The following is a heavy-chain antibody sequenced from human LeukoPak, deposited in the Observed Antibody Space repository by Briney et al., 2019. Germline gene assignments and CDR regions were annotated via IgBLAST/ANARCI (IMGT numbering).Heavy chain of an antibody. CDR3: ARGPTNGQAFDY. Sequence: GGSLRLSCAASGFTFSSYEMNWVRQAPGKGLEWVSYISSSGSTIYYADSVKGRFTISRDNAKNSLYLQMDSLRAEDTAVYWCARGPTNGQAFDYWGQGTLVSVSS. CDR1: GFTFSSYE. V-gene: IGHV3-48*03. J-gene: IGHJ4*02. D-gene: IGHD2-8*01. CDR2: ISSSGSTI.